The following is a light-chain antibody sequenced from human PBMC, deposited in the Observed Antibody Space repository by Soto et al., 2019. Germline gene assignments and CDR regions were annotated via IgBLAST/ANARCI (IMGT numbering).Light chain of an antibody. CDR1: QSVSSNF. J-gene: IGKJ4*01. CDR2: GAS. V-gene: IGKV3-20*01. Sequence: DIVLTQSPGTLSLSPGERATLSCTASQSVSSNFLAWYQQKPGQAPRLLMYGASTRATGIPDRFSGSWSGTDFTLTISTLEPDDFAQYFSQNYGSPPVTFGGGNKIDVK. CDR3: QNYGSPPVT.